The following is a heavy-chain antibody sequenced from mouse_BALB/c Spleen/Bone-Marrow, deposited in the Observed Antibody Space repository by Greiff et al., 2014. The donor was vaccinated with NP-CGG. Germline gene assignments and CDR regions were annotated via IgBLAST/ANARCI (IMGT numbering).Heavy chain of an antibody. D-gene: IGHD1-2*01. CDR2: IWAGGST. CDR1: GFSLTSYG. Sequence: VKLMESGPGLVAPSQSLSITCTVSGFSLTSYGVHWVRQPPRKGLEWLGAIWAGGSTNYNSALMSRLSITKDNSKSQVFLEMNSLQTDDTAMYYCARVSTTATWGFAYWGQGTLVTVSA. CDR3: ARVSTTATWGFAY. J-gene: IGHJ3*01. V-gene: IGHV2-9*02.